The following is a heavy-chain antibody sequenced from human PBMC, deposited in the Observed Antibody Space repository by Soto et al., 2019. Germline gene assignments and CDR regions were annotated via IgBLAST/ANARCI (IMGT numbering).Heavy chain of an antibody. CDR1: GFTFSSYG. CDR2: ISYDGSNK. Sequence: GVSLRLSCAASGFTFSSYGMHWVRQAPGKGLEWVAVISYDGSNKYYADSVKGRFTISRDNSKNTLYLQMNSLRAEDTAVYYCAKGSGRIQLWLLDYWGQGTLVTVSS. J-gene: IGHJ4*02. V-gene: IGHV3-30*18. CDR3: AKGSGRIQLWLLDY. D-gene: IGHD5-18*01.